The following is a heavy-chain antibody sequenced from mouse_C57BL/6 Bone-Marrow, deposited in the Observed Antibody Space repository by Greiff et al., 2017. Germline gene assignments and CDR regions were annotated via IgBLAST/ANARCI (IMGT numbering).Heavy chain of an antibody. CDR1: GFTFSSYG. CDR2: ISSGGSYT. V-gene: IGHV5-6*02. D-gene: IGHD2-1*01. CDR3: ARRGGKYFDY. Sequence: EVMLVESGGDLVKPGGSLKLSCAASGFTFSSYGMSWVRQTPDKRLEWVATISSGGSYTYYPDSVKGRFNISRDNAKNTLYLQMSSLKSEDTAMYYCARRGGKYFDYWGQGTTLTVSS. J-gene: IGHJ2*01.